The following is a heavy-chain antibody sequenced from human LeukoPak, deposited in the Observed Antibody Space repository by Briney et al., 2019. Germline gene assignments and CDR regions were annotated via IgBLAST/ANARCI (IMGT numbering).Heavy chain of an antibody. CDR2: INHSGST. J-gene: IGHJ4*02. CDR1: GGSISSYY. Sequence: SETLSLTCTVSGGSISSYYWSWIRQPAGKGLEWIGEINHSGSTNYNPSLKSRVTISVDTSKNQFSLKLSSVTAADTAVYYCARGRTNSSGWSVDYWGQGTLVTVSS. CDR3: ARGRTNSSGWSVDY. V-gene: IGHV4-34*01. D-gene: IGHD6-19*01.